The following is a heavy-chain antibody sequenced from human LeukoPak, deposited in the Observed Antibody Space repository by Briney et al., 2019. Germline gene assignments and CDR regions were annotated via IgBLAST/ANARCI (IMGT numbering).Heavy chain of an antibody. CDR1: GFTFSSYG. CDR3: ARSEGYYDILTGYYYYYGMDV. V-gene: IGHV3-33*01. J-gene: IGHJ6*04. D-gene: IGHD3-9*01. CDR2: IWYDGSNK. Sequence: GGSLRLSCAASGFTFSSYGMHWVRQAPGKGLEWVAVIWYDGSNKYYADSVKGRFTISRGNSKNTLYLQMNSLRAEDTAVYYRARSEGYYDILTGYYYYYGMDVWGKGTTVTVSS.